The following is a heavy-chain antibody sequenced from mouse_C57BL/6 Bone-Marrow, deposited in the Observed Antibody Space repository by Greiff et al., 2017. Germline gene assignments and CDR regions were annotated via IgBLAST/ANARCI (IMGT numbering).Heavy chain of an antibody. CDR1: GFNIKDDY. J-gene: IGHJ2*01. CDR3: TTLYYGNYDYFDY. V-gene: IGHV14-4*01. CDR2: IDPENGDT. D-gene: IGHD2-1*01. Sequence: EVQLQQSGAELVRPGASVKLSCTASGFNIKDDYMHWVKQRPEQGLEWIGWIDPENGDTEYASKFQGTATITADTSSNTAYLQLSSLTSEDTAVYYCTTLYYGNYDYFDYWGQGTTLTVSS.